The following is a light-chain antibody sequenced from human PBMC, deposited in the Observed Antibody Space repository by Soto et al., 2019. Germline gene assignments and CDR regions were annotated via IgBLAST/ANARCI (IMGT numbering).Light chain of an antibody. CDR2: AAS. J-gene: IGKJ1*01. Sequence: EIVLTQSPGTLSLSPGERATLSCRPSQSVSSTYLDWYQQKPGQAPRLLIYAASSRATGIPDRFSGGASASAVTLTSSRLEPEDFAVYYGRHDINSQWTFGPGTKVDIK. V-gene: IGKV3-20*01. CDR3: RHDINSQWT. CDR1: QSVSSTY.